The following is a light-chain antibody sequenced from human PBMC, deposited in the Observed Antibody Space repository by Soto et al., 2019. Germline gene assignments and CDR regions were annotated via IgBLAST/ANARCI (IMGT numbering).Light chain of an antibody. CDR1: RTINEF. CDR2: GAS. CDR3: QQSSRTPYT. V-gene: IGKV1-39*01. Sequence: DLPRTQSPSSLSASVGDRVTITCRASRTINEFVSWYQQKPGKPPKLLIYGASRLQSGVPSRFSGSGSGTDLLLTISDLPAEDVASYFCQQSSRTPYTCGQATKLELK. J-gene: IGKJ2*01.